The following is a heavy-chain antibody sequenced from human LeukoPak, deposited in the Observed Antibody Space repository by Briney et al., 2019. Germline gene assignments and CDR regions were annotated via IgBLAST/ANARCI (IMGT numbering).Heavy chain of an antibody. CDR1: GYSFTSYW. Sequence: GECLKISCKGSGYSFTSYWIGWVRQMPGKGLEWMGIIYPGDSDTRYSPSFHGQVTISADKSISTAYLQWSSLKASDTAIYYCARRVAAAFDYWGQGPLVTVSS. CDR2: IYPGDSDT. J-gene: IGHJ4*02. V-gene: IGHV5-51*03. D-gene: IGHD6-13*01. CDR3: ARRVAAAFDY.